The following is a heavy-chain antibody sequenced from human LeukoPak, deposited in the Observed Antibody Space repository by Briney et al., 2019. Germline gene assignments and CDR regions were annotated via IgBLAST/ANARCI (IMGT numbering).Heavy chain of an antibody. V-gene: IGHV3-21*01. CDR1: GITFSSYS. CDR2: IGLSSSHI. Sequence: PGGSLRLSCAASGITFSSYSINCVRQAPGRGLEWVSSIGLSSSHIYYADSMRGRFTISRDNAMNSLYLQMNSLRAEDTAVYYCARGLVVAGTDWYFDPWGRCTLVTVSS. J-gene: IGHJ2*01. CDR3: ARGLVVAGTDWYFDP. D-gene: IGHD6-19*01.